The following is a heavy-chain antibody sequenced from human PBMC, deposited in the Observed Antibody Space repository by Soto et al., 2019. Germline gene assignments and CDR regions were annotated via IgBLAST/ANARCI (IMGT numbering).Heavy chain of an antibody. J-gene: IGHJ6*04. CDR1: GFTFSSYG. CDR2: IWYDGSNK. Sequence: QVQLVESGGGVVQPGRSLRLSCAASGFTFSSYGMHWVRQAPGKGLEWVAVIWYDGSNKYYADSVKGRFTISRDNSKNTLYLQMESLRADDKAVSYCSGEGGSSSYGAYGMDVWGEGTTVTVSS. D-gene: IGHD6-13*01. CDR3: SGEGGSSSYGAYGMDV. V-gene: IGHV3-33*01.